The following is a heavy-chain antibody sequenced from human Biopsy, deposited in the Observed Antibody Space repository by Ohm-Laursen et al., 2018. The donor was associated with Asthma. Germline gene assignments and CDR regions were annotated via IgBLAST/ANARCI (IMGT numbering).Heavy chain of an antibody. J-gene: IGHJ4*02. D-gene: IGHD2-15*01. V-gene: IGHV4-59*01. Sequence: PGTLSLTSAVSGVSIRSYYWTWIRPPPGKGLEWIGNIHYSGSTYSNPSLKSRVTISVDTSKKQISLRLSSVIAADTAVYYCAGFCSGGNCPDHWGQGTLVTVSS. CDR1: GVSIRSYY. CDR2: IHYSGST. CDR3: AGFCSGGNCPDH.